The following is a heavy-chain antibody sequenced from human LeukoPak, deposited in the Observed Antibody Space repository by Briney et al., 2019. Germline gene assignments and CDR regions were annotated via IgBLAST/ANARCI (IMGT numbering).Heavy chain of an antibody. CDR1: GFTFSSYW. J-gene: IGHJ4*02. D-gene: IGHD2-8*01. CDR2: INQDGSET. V-gene: IGHV3-7*01. Sequence: GGSLRLSCAASGFTFSSYWMSWVRQAPGKGLEWEANINQDGSETYYVDSVKGRFTISRDNSKNSVYLQMHSLRAEDTAVYYCARDFVRYPLEYWGQGSLVAVSS. CDR3: ARDFVRYPLEY.